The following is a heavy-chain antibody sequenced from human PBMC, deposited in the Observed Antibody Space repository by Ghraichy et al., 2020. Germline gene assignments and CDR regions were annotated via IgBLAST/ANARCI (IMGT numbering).Heavy chain of an antibody. V-gene: IGHV3-13*01. CDR1: GFTFSTYD. J-gene: IGHJ4*02. D-gene: IGHD1-26*01. CDR3: ARVRSGSYHGYMDY. Sequence: GESLNISCAASGFTFSTYDMHWVRQATGKGLEWVSAIGTAPGDTYYLDSIKGRFTISRENAKNSFYLQMNSLRAEDTAVYYCARVRSGSYHGYMDYWGQGILVTVSS. CDR2: IGTAPGDT.